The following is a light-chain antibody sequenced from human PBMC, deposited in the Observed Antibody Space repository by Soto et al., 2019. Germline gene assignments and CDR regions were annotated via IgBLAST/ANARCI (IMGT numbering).Light chain of an antibody. CDR2: DAS. Sequence: HLSQSLSTLSATVGDRVTIICRSMASISNCLAWYRQKPGKGHKLLIYDASSLEGGVPSRFSGSGSGTEFTLTINSLQRHAFATYNYQQYNTYTPTWTFGQGTKVDI. V-gene: IGKV1-5*02. J-gene: IGKJ1*01. CDR1: ASISNC. CDR3: QQYNTYTPTWT.